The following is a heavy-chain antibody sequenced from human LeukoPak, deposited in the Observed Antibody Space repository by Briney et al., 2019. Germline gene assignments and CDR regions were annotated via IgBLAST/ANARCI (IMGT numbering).Heavy chain of an antibody. CDR2: IYYSGST. D-gene: IGHD3-3*01. CDR3: ARDGHYDFWSGYNTGGDAFDI. J-gene: IGHJ3*02. Sequence: ETLSLTCTVSGGSISSGGYYWSWIRQPPGKGLEWIGYIYYSGSTNYNPSLKSRVTISVDTSKNQFSLKLSSVTAADTAVYYCARDGHYDFWSGYNTGGDAFDIWGQGTMVTVSS. CDR1: GGSISSGGYY. V-gene: IGHV4-61*08.